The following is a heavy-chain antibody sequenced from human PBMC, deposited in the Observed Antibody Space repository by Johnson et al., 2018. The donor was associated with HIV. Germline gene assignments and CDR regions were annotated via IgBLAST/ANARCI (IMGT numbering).Heavy chain of an antibody. CDR1: GFTFSSYG. V-gene: IGHV3-20*04. D-gene: IGHD1-26*01. CDR2: INWNGGST. CDR3: ARDGPRGSYGAFDI. Sequence: EQLVESGGGVVQPGGSLRLSCAASGFTFSSYGMHWVRQAPGKGLEWVSGINWNGGSTGYADSVKGRFTISRDNAKNSLYLQMNSLRAEDTALYYCARDGPRGSYGAFDIWGQGTMVTVSS. J-gene: IGHJ3*02.